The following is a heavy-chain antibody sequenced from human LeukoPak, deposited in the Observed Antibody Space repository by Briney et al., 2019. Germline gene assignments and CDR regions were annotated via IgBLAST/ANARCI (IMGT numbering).Heavy chain of an antibody. CDR3: ARGRGYSGYDPNYYYYYGMDV. CDR2: INHSGST. Sequence: SETLSLTCAVYGGSFSGYYWSWIRQPPGKGLEWIGEINHSGSTNYNPSLKSRVTISVDTSKNQFSLKLSSVTAADTAVYYCARGRGYSGYDPNYYYYYGMDVWGQGTTVTVSS. CDR1: GGSFSGYY. D-gene: IGHD5-12*01. V-gene: IGHV4-34*01. J-gene: IGHJ6*02.